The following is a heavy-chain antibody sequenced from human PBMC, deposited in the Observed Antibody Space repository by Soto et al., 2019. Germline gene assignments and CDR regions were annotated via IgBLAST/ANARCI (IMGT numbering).Heavy chain of an antibody. CDR1: GFTFSSYA. V-gene: IGHV3-23*01. CDR2: ISDSGTIT. CDR3: AKDLKTTVVRAYDY. D-gene: IGHD4-17*01. J-gene: IGHJ4*02. Sequence: EVQLLESGGGLVQPGGSLSLSCAASGFTFSSYAMTWVRQAPGKGPEWVSVISDSGTITYYADSVQGRFTISRDNSKNTLYLQMNSLRVEDTAVYYCAKDLKTTVVRAYDYWGQGTLVTVSS.